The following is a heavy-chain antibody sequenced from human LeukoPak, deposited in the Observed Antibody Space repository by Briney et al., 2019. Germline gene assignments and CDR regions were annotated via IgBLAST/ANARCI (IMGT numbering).Heavy chain of an antibody. D-gene: IGHD3-10*01. CDR2: ISGSGGVT. J-gene: IGHJ3*02. CDR1: RFTFSSYA. V-gene: IGHV3-23*01. CDR3: AKVMGSRKRWWLRFGSHAFDI. Sequence: PGGSLRLSCAASRFTFSSYAMSWVRQAPGKGLEWVSAISGSGGVTYYADSVKGRFTISRDNSNNTLYLQMNSLRAEDTAVYYCAKVMGSRKRWWLRFGSHAFDIWGQGTMVTVSS.